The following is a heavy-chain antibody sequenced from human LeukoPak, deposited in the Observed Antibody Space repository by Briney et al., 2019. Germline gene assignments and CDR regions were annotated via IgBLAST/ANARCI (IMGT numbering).Heavy chain of an antibody. Sequence: ASVNVSCKASGYTSTSYGISWVRQAPGQGLEWMVWISAYNGNTNYAQKLQGRVTMTTDTSTSTAYMELRSLRSDDTAVYYCARDPYYYGSGSYFAPLSDYYYYGMDVWGQGTTVTVSS. CDR3: ARDPYYYGSGSYFAPLSDYYYYGMDV. D-gene: IGHD3-10*01. J-gene: IGHJ6*02. CDR1: GYTSTSYG. V-gene: IGHV1-18*01. CDR2: ISAYNGNT.